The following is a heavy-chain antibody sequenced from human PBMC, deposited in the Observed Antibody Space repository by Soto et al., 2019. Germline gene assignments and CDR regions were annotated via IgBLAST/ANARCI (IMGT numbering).Heavy chain of an antibody. CDR1: GGSISSHY. Sequence: PSETLSLTCTVSGGSISSHYWSWIRQPPGKGLEWIGYIYDSGHTNYNSSLESRVTISVDTSKNQFSLKLTFVTAADTAVYFCGRGGWSIDYWGQGTSVTVSS. CDR3: GRGGWSIDY. D-gene: IGHD6-19*01. J-gene: IGHJ4*02. V-gene: IGHV4-59*11. CDR2: IYDSGHT.